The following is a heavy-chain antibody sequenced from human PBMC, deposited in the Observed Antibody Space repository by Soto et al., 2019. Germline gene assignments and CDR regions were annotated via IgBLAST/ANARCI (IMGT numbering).Heavy chain of an antibody. CDR2: INHSGNT. CDR1: RGSLSGYY. D-gene: IGHD6-19*01. V-gene: IGHV4-34*01. J-gene: IGHJ4*02. Sequence: PSETLSLTCAVYRGSLSGYYWSWIRQPPGKALEWVGEINHSGNTNYSPSLKSRVTMSVDTSKNQLFLNLSSVTAADTAMYYCARHHVRGRTIAGAAEFWGQGTLVTVSS. CDR3: ARHHVRGRTIAGAAEF.